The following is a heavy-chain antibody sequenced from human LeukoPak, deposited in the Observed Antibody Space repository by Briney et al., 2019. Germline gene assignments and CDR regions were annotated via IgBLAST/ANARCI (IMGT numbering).Heavy chain of an antibody. CDR1: GGSISSYY. CDR2: IYYSGST. V-gene: IGHV4-59*08. J-gene: IGHJ4*02. Sequence: SETLSLTCTVSGGSISSYYWSWIRQPPAKGLEWIGYIYYSGSTNYNPSLKSRVTISVDTSKNQFSLKVSSVTAADTAVYYCARRGSSGWPFFDYWGQGTLVTVSS. D-gene: IGHD6-19*01. CDR3: ARRGSSGWPFFDY.